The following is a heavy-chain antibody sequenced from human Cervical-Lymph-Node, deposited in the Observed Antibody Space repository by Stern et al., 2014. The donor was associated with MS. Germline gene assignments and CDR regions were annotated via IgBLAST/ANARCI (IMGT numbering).Heavy chain of an antibody. D-gene: IGHD2-2*01. Sequence: MQLVESGAEVKKPGASVKVSCKASGYSFTAFYMHWVRQAPGQGLEWMGRITPTSGDTKSAQRFQGRVTMTRDTSISTVFMELTTLTSDDTAIYYCARDGIVPAAHKDFDNWGQGTLVTVSS. CDR2: ITPTSGDT. CDR1: GYSFTAFY. J-gene: IGHJ4*02. CDR3: ARDGIVPAAHKDFDN. V-gene: IGHV1-2*06.